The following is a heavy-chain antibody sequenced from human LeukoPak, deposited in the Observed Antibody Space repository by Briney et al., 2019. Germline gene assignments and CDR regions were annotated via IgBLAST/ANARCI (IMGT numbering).Heavy chain of an antibody. D-gene: IGHD2-2*01. CDR3: ARESVTGYQEDYMDV. V-gene: IGHV4-61*02. CDR1: GGSISSGSYY. CDR2: IYTSGCT. Sequence: SETLSLTCTVSGGSISSGSYYWSWIRQPAGKGLEWIGRIYTSGCTNYNPSLKSRVTMSVDTSKNQFSLKLSSVTAADTAVYYCARESVTGYQEDYMDVWGKGTTVTISS. J-gene: IGHJ6*03.